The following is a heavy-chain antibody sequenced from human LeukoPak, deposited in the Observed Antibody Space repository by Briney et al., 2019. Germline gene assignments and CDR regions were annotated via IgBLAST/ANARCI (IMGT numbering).Heavy chain of an antibody. V-gene: IGHV5-51*01. J-gene: IGHJ6*03. CDR2: IYPDDSDT. CDR1: GYSFTSYW. CDR3: ARRDSRQFLYYMDV. D-gene: IGHD2-21*02. Sequence: GESLKISCKGSGYSFTSYWIGWVRQMPGKGLEWMGSIYPDDSDTRYSPSFQGQVTISADKSISTAYLQWSSLQASDTAIYYCARRDSRQFLYYMDVWGTGTTVTVSS.